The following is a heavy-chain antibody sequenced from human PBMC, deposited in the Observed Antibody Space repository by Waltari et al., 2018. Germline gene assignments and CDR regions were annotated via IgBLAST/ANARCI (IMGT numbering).Heavy chain of an antibody. CDR2: ITPSNGGT. D-gene: IGHD3-3*01. CDR3: ARDALDFWSGYQNI. Sequence: QVQLVQSGAEVKQPRASVKVSCKASGYAFTGPSLHWLRQATGRALEWMGWITPSNGGTTYAQQFQGRVTLTGDTSINTAYMELSRLRSDDTAVYYCARDALDFWSGYQNIWGQGTLVTVSS. J-gene: IGHJ4*02. CDR1: GYAFTGPS. V-gene: IGHV1-2*02.